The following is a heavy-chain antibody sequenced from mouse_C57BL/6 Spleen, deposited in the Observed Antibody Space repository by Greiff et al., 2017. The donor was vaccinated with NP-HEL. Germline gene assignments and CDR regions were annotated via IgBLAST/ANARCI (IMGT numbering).Heavy chain of an antibody. CDR3: ARYPGPYFEV. CDR1: GFTFTDYY. V-gene: IGHV7-3*01. CDR2: IRNKANGYTT. Sequence: EVMLVESGGGLVQPGGSLSLSCAASGFTFTDYYMSWVRQPPGKALEWLGFIRNKANGYTTEYSASVKGRFTISRDNSQSILYLQMNALRAEDSATYYCARYPGPYFEVWGTGTTVTVSS. J-gene: IGHJ1*03.